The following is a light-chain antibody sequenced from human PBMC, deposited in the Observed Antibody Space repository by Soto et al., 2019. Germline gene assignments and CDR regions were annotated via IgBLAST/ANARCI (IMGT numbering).Light chain of an antibody. J-gene: IGKJ4*01. Sequence: IVMTQSPATLPVSPGERATLSCRTSQSVNSHLAWYQHKPGQAPRLLIYGASSRATGIPTRFSGSGSGTEFTLNIDSLQSEDFAIYFCQQYNNWPGTFGGGTKVEIK. V-gene: IGKV3-15*01. CDR3: QQYNNWPGT. CDR1: QSVNSH. CDR2: GAS.